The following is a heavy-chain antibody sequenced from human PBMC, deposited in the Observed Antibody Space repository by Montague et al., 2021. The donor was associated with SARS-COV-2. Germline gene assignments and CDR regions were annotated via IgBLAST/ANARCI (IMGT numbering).Heavy chain of an antibody. J-gene: IGHJ4*02. V-gene: IGHV4-61*02. Sequence: TLSLTCTVSGGSISSGNYYWNWIRQPAGKGLEWIVCIYTSGXTXYXXXXKXRVTISVDTSKNQFSLKLSSVTAADTAVYYCARESLHLTGYYNDYFDYWGQGTLVTVSS. CDR3: ARESLHLTGYYNDYFDY. CDR2: IYTSGXT. CDR1: GGSISSGNYY. D-gene: IGHD3-9*01.